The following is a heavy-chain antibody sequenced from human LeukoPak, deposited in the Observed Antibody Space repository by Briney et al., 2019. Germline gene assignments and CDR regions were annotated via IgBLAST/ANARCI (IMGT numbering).Heavy chain of an antibody. J-gene: IGHJ3*02. CDR3: AKDPNGDYIGAFDM. CDR2: ISGSGDRT. Sequence: PGGSLRLSCAASGFTASSYAVTWVRQAPGKGLEWVSSISGSGDRTMYADSVKGRFTISRDNFKNTLYLQMNSLRAEDTALYHCAKDPNGDYIGAFDMWGQGTMVTVSS. CDR1: GFTASSYA. V-gene: IGHV3-23*01. D-gene: IGHD4-17*01.